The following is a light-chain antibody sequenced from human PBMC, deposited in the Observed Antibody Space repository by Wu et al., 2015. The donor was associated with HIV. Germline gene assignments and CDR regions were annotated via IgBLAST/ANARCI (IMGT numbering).Light chain of an antibody. J-gene: IGKJ3*01. V-gene: IGKV3-20*01. CDR3: QQFGGSSFSFT. CDR1: QSVDSSY. CDR2: GAS. Sequence: EIVLTQSPGTLSLSPGERATLSCRASQSVDSSYLAWYQQKPGQAPRLLIYGASSRATGIPDRFSGRGSGTDFILTISRLEPEDFAVYYCQQFGGSSFSFTFGPGTRVDIK.